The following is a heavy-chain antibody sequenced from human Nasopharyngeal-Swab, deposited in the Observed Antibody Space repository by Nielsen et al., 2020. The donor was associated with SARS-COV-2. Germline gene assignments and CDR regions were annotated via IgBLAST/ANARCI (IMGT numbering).Heavy chain of an antibody. CDR3: ARDWSAVAPYYYGIDV. J-gene: IGHJ6*02. CDR1: GFTFSSYW. D-gene: IGHD6-19*01. V-gene: IGHV3-7*01. Sequence: GGSLRLSCAASGFTFSSYWMSWVRQAPGKGLEWVANIKQDGSEKYYVDSVKGRFTISRDNAKNSLYLQMNSLRAEDTAVYYCARDWSAVAPYYYGIDVWSQGTTVTVSS. CDR2: IKQDGSEK.